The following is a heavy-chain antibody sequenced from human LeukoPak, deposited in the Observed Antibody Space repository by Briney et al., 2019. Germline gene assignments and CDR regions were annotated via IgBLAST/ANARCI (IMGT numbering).Heavy chain of an antibody. CDR1: GYAFTRYG. D-gene: IGHD6-19*01. Sequence: GASVKVSCKASGYAFTRYGMSWVRQAPGQGLEWMGWISGSNGNTNYAQKLQGRVTMTTDTSTGTAYMELRSLRSDDTAVYYCARGGAVARLTPPFDYWGQGTLVTVSS. V-gene: IGHV1-18*01. CDR3: ARGGAVARLTPPFDY. CDR2: ISGSNGNT. J-gene: IGHJ4*02.